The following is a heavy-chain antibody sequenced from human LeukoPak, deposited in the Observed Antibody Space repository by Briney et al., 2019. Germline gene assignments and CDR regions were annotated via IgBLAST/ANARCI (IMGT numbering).Heavy chain of an antibody. J-gene: IGHJ4*02. Sequence: ASVKVSCKVSGYTLTELSMHWVRQAPGQGLEWMGIINPSGGSTSYAQKFQGRVTMTRDTSTSTVYMELSSLRSEDTAVYYCARDKVGGSGLGSFDYWGQGTLVTVSS. D-gene: IGHD3-10*01. CDR1: GYTLTELS. CDR3: ARDKVGGSGLGSFDY. CDR2: INPSGGST. V-gene: IGHV1-46*03.